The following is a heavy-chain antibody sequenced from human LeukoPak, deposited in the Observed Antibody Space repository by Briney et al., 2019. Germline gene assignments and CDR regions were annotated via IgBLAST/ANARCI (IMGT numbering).Heavy chain of an antibody. CDR3: ARTPSRGSDGLDY. V-gene: IGHV4-34*09. Sequence: PSETLSLTCAVYGGSFSGYYWSWIRQPPGKGLEWIGYIYYSGSTYYNPSLKSRVTISVDTSKNQFSLKLSSVTAADTAVYYCARTPSRGSDGLDYWGQGTLVTVSS. CDR1: GGSFSGYY. D-gene: IGHD1-26*01. CDR2: IYYSGST. J-gene: IGHJ4*02.